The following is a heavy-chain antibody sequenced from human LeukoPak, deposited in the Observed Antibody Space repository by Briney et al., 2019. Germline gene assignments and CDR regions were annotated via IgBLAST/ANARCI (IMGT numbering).Heavy chain of an antibody. J-gene: IGHJ6*03. V-gene: IGHV3-20*04. CDR1: GFTFDDYG. D-gene: IGHD4-11*01. CDR3: ARERGGDYTNYYYYYSMDV. Sequence: RAGGSPRLSCAASGFTFDDYGMSWVRQAPGKGLEWVSGINWNGVSTAYADSVKGRFTISRDNAKNALYLQMNSLRAEDTALYYCARERGGDYTNYYYYYSMDVWGKGTTVTVSS. CDR2: INWNGVST.